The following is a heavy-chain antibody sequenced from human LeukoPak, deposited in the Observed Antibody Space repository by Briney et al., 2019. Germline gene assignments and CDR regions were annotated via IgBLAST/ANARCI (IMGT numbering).Heavy chain of an antibody. J-gene: IGHJ3*01. CDR2: ISTTGSAM. CDR3: ARDAEQTSRPHAFDL. V-gene: IGHV3-11*01. Sequence: GGSLRLSCPASRFTFRDYFMSWIRQAPGKGLEWVSNISTTGSAMYADSVKGRFTISRDHTGTSLYLQMNSQRAEDTAVYCCARDAEQTSRPHAFDLWGQGTMVTV. CDR1: RFTFRDYF.